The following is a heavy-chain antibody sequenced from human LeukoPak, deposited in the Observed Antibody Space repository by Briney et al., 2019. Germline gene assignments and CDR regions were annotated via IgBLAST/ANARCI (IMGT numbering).Heavy chain of an antibody. CDR3: ARGRSRRHSSPMDV. Sequence: SETLSLTCAVYGGSFSGYYWSWIRQPPGRGLEWIGEINHSGSTNYNPSLKSRVTISVDTSKNQFSLKLSSVTAADTAVYYCARGRSRRHSSPMDVWGQGTTVTVSS. J-gene: IGHJ6*02. D-gene: IGHD6-13*01. CDR1: GGSFSGYY. V-gene: IGHV4-34*01. CDR2: INHSGST.